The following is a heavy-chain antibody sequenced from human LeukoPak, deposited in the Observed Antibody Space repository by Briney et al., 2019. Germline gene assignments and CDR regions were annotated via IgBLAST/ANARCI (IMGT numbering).Heavy chain of an antibody. CDR1: GFSFSTYG. Sequence: PGGSLRLSCAASGFSFSTYGMNWVRQAPGKGLEWVTVISYDGSDKYYADSVKGRFTISRDNSRNTLYLQMNSLRVEDTAVYYCAKEVGTFTLDYWGQGTLVTVSS. J-gene: IGHJ4*02. CDR2: ISYDGSDK. V-gene: IGHV3-30*18. D-gene: IGHD1-26*01. CDR3: AKEVGTFTLDY.